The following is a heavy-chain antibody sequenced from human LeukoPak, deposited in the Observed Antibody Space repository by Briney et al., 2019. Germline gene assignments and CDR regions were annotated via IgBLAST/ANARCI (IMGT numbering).Heavy chain of an antibody. CDR2: ISSSGSTI. CDR3: AKNDGNLPYYYYYMDV. Sequence: PGGSLRLSCAASGFTFSSYEMNWVRQAPGKGLGWVSYISSSGSTIYYADSVKGRFTISRDNAKNSLYLQMNSLRAEDTAVYYCAKNDGNLPYYYYYMDVWGKGTTVTVSS. D-gene: IGHD1-1*01. V-gene: IGHV3-48*03. CDR1: GFTFSSYE. J-gene: IGHJ6*03.